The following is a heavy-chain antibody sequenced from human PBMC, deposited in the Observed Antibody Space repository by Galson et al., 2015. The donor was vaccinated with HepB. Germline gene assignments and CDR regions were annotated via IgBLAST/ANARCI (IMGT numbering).Heavy chain of an antibody. CDR2: INPSGGST. D-gene: IGHD5-12*01. J-gene: IGHJ6*02. CDR3: ARDGGGYDYSYYGMDV. V-gene: IGHV1-46*01. Sequence: SVKVSCKASGYTFTSYYMHWVRQAPGQGLEWMGIINPSGGSTSYAQKFQGRVTMTRDTSTSTVYMELSSLRSEDTAVYYCARDGGGYDYSYYGMDVWGQGTTVTVSS. CDR1: GYTFTSYY.